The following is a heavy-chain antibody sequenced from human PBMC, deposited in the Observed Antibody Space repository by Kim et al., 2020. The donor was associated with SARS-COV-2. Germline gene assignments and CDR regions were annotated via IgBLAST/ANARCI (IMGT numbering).Heavy chain of an antibody. CDR1: GFTFSSRA. D-gene: IGHD6-19*01. Sequence: GGSLRLSCVASGFTFSSRAMSCVRQTPGKALEWVASINNGGNPYYADSVKGRFTVSRDIAKATLYLQMNSLRAEDTALYYCAKDHPSSGWPAFDSWGQGT. V-gene: IGHV3-23*01. CDR2: INNGGNP. J-gene: IGHJ4*02. CDR3: AKDHPSSGWPAFDS.